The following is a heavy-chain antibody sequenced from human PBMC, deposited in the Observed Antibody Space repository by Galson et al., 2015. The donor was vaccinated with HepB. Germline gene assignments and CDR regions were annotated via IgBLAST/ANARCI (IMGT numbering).Heavy chain of an antibody. CDR2: IKNKLDGGTT. D-gene: IGHD3-22*01. CDR3: TTVGAYYYDSYDY. J-gene: IGHJ4*02. Sequence: SLRLSCAASRFSFSDAWMSWVRQAPGKGLEWVGLIKNKLDGGTTDYAAPVKGRFSISREDSENTLFLQMNSLKIEDTAVYFCTTVGAYYYDSYDYWGQGTLVTVSS. V-gene: IGHV3-15*05. CDR1: RFSFSDAW.